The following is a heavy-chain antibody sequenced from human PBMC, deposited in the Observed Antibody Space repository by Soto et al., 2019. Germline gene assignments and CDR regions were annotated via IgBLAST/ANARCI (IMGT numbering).Heavy chain of an antibody. CDR1: GGSISTYY. CDR3: ARLHIVATISRAYFDY. V-gene: IGHV4-59*08. J-gene: IGHJ4*02. Sequence: PSETLSLTCKVYGGSISTYYWSWIRQPPGKGLEWIGYIYYSGNTNYNPSLKSRVTMSLDTSNNQFSLKLSSVTAADTAVYYCARLHIVATISRAYFDYWGQGSLVTVSS. CDR2: IYYSGNT. D-gene: IGHD5-12*01.